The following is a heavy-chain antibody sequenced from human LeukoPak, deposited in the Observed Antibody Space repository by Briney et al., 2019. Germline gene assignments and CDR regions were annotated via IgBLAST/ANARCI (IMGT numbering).Heavy chain of an antibody. V-gene: IGHV3-11*04. CDR3: ARGGLGSWTFDS. Sequence: PGGSLRLSCAASGFTFSDYYMSWIRQAPGKGLEWVSYISSSGSTIYYADSVKGRFTISRDNAKYSLHLQMDSLRAEDTAVYSCARGGLGSWTFDSWGQGALVTVSS. D-gene: IGHD1-26*01. J-gene: IGHJ4*02. CDR2: ISSSGSTI. CDR1: GFTFSDYY.